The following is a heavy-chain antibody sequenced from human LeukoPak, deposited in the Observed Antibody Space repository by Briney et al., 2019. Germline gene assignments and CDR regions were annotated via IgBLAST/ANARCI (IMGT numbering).Heavy chain of an antibody. V-gene: IGHV4-31*11. J-gene: IGHJ4*02. Sequence: SETLSLTCAVYGGSFSGYYWSWIRQHPGKGLEWIGYIYYSGSTYYNPSLKSRVTISVDTSKNQFSLKLSSVTAADTAVYYCARDGYGLIDYWGQGTLVTVSS. D-gene: IGHD5-12*01. CDR2: IYYSGST. CDR3: ARDGYGLIDY. CDR1: GGSFSGYY.